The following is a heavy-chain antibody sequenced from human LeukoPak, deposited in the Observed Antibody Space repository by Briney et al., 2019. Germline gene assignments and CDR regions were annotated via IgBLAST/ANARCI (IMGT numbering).Heavy chain of an antibody. Sequence: GDSLKISCKGPEHDFANYWIGWVRQTPGRGLEWMGIAHPATSIIHYGPSFQGQVTISFDRSLSTAYLQWTSLKASDSGMYFCARRKFYDTYLDPWGRGTLVTVSP. CDR1: EHDFANYW. CDR2: AHPATSII. CDR3: ARRKFYDTYLDP. D-gene: IGHD2/OR15-2a*01. J-gene: IGHJ5*02. V-gene: IGHV5-51*01.